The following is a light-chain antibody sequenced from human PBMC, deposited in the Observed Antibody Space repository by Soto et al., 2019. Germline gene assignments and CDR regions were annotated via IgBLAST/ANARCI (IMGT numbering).Light chain of an antibody. Sequence: EIVLTQSPDTLSLSPGERATLSCRASQSISISYLAWYQQQPGQAPRLLIYSTSTRATGIPDRFSGSGSGTDFTLTITKLEPGDFAVNYCQQYGGSSWTCGQGTKVEIK. V-gene: IGKV3-20*01. CDR3: QQYGGSSWT. CDR2: STS. CDR1: QSISISY. J-gene: IGKJ1*01.